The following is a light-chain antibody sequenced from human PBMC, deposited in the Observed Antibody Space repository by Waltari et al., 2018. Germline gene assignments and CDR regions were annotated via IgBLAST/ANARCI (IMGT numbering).Light chain of an antibody. CDR2: DVS. J-gene: IGLJ2*01. CDR3: SSYTSSSTPVV. Sequence: QSALTQPASVSGSPGQSITIPCTGTSSDVGGYNYVSCYQQHPGKPPKLMIYDVSNRPSGVSNRFSGSKSGNTASLTISGLQAEDEADYYCSSYTSSSTPVVFGGGTKLTVL. V-gene: IGLV2-14*03. CDR1: SSDVGGYNY.